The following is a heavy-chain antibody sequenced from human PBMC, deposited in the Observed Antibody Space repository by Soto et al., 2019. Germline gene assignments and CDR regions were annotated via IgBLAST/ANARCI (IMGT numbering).Heavy chain of an antibody. V-gene: IGHV3-23*01. CDR3: AKSSSLFFGRDWFDP. D-gene: IGHD2-2*01. Sequence: PGGSLRLACASSWFTFRSYAMICVLQAPGKGLEWFSAISCSGVSTYYAYSVKFLFTISRDNSKNTLYLQMNSLRAEDTAVYYCAKSSSLFFGRDWFDPWGQGTLVTVSS. J-gene: IGHJ5*02. CDR2: ISCSGVST. CDR1: WFTFRSYA.